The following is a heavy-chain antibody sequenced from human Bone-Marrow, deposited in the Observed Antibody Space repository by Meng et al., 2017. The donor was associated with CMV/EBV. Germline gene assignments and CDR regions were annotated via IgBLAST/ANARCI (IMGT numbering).Heavy chain of an antibody. D-gene: IGHD2-21*02. CDR2: VYYSGST. CDR1: SGSISSYY. J-gene: IGHJ2*01. V-gene: IGHV4-59*12. CDR3: ARAKKATGTAYFDL. Sequence: QVQLQESGPGLVKPSETLSLTCTVSSGSISSYYWSWIRHSPGKGLEWIGYVYYSGSTNYNRSLKSRVTMSVDTSKKQFSLKLSSVTAADTAVYYCARAKKATGTAYFDLWGRGTLVTVSS.